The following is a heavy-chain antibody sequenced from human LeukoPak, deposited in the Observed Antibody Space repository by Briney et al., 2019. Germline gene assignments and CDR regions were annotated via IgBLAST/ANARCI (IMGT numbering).Heavy chain of an antibody. J-gene: IGHJ5*02. CDR1: GYTFTGYY. V-gene: IGHV1-69*02. CDR3: ARSGLADL. D-gene: IGHD6-25*01. Sequence: SVKVSCKASGYTFTGYYMHWVRQAPGQGLEWMGRIIPILGIANYAQKFQGRVTITADKSTSTAYMELNSLRYEDTAVYYCARSGLADLWGQGTLVTVSS. CDR2: IIPILGIA.